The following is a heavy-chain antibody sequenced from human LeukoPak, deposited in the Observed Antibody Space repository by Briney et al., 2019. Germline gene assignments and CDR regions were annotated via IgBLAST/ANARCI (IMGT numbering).Heavy chain of an antibody. CDR1: GFIFNNYA. CDR3: ARAPSGGYDY. CDR2: IVGSGGST. J-gene: IGHJ4*02. V-gene: IGHV3-23*01. Sequence: GRSLRLSCAGSGFIFNNYAMHWVRQPPGKGLEWVSGIVGSGGSTYYADSVKGRFTISRDNTKNTLYLQMSSLRVEDTAIYYCARAPSGGYDYWGQGTLVTVSS. D-gene: IGHD1-26*01.